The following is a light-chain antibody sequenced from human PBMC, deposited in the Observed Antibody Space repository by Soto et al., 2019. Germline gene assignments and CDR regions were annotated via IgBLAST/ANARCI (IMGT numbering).Light chain of an antibody. Sequence: QSALTQPPSASGSPGQSVTISCTGTSSGVGGYNYVSWYQQHPGKAPKLMIYEVSKRPSGVPDRFSGFKSGNTASLTVSGLQPEDEADYYCSSYAGSNKSVFGTGTKLTVL. V-gene: IGLV2-8*01. J-gene: IGLJ1*01. CDR3: SSYAGSNKSV. CDR2: EVS. CDR1: SSGVGGYNY.